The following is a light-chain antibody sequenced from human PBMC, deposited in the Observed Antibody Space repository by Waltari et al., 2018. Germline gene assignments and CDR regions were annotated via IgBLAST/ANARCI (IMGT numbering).Light chain of an antibody. CDR2: KAS. Sequence: DIHMTQSPSTLSASVGDRGTLTRRASRRIVNWLAWYQQKPGKAPKLLLYKASNLESGVPSRFSGSGSGTEFTLTINSLQPDDFATYYCQQYNSNLYTFGQGTKLEIK. CDR1: RRIVNW. V-gene: IGKV1-5*03. J-gene: IGKJ2*01. CDR3: QQYNSNLYT.